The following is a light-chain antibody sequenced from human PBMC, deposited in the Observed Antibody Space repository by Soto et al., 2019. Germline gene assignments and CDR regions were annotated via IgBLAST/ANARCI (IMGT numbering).Light chain of an antibody. CDR2: KAS. Sequence: DIQMTQSPSTLSASVGDRVAITCRASQSISTWLAWYQQKPGKVPKLLIHKASSLESGVPSRFSGSGSGTEFTLTISSLQPDDSATYFCQQYNSFWSFGQGTKVEIK. CDR3: QQYNSFWS. CDR1: QSISTW. J-gene: IGKJ1*01. V-gene: IGKV1-5*03.